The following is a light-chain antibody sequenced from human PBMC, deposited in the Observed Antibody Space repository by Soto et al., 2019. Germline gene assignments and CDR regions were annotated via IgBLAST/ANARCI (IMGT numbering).Light chain of an antibody. Sequence: EIVLTQSPGTLSLSPGERATLSCRASQSISNNYLAWYQQKPGQAPRFIIYGASTRATGIPDRFSGIGSGTDFTVAVSRLEPEYFAVDNSQQDSSSPLISFGQGTRLEIK. V-gene: IGKV3-20*01. J-gene: IGKJ5*01. CDR3: QQDSSSPLIS. CDR1: QSISNNY. CDR2: GAS.